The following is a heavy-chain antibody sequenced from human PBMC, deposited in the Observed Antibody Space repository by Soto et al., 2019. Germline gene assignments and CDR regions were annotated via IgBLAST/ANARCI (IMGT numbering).Heavy chain of an antibody. Sequence: QVQLVQSGAEVKKHGASVRVSCKAAGFSITNYHMHLVRQAPGQGVEGMGVITPLGGATTYAQKSPGRVTITADMSTSNVHIDFISLRSDDTAVYYCAREIVAAISRSDALDICGQGTMVTV. D-gene: IGHD1-26*01. CDR2: ITPLGGAT. V-gene: IGHV1-46*01. J-gene: IGHJ3*02. CDR1: GFSITNYH. CDR3: AREIVAAISRSDALDI.